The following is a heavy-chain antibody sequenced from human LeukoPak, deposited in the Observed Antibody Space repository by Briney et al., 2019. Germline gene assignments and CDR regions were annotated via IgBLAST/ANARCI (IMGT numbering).Heavy chain of an antibody. J-gene: IGHJ4*02. V-gene: IGHV3-30*03. D-gene: IGHD7-27*01. CDR1: GFTFSSYG. CDR2: ISYDGSNK. Sequence: GGSLRLSCAASGFTFSSYGMHWVRQAPGKGLEWVAVISYDGSNKYYADSVKGRFTISRDNSKDTLYLQMNSLRAEDTAVYYCGRGHWGLDYWGQGALVTVSS. CDR3: GRGHWGLDY.